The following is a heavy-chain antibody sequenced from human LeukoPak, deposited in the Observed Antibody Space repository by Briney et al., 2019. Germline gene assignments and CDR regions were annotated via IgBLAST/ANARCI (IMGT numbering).Heavy chain of an antibody. D-gene: IGHD2-2*01. CDR3: AKEGDDVVVPTSMADF. CDR1: GFTFDNYA. V-gene: IGHV3-23*01. Sequence: GGPLRLSCAASGFTFDNYAMSWVRQAPGTGLEWASAINEDGHRTYYAGSATGRFTISRDNSKSTLFLQMDSLRAEDTAVYYCAKEGDDVVVPTSMADFWGQGALVTVSS. CDR2: INEDGHRT. J-gene: IGHJ4*02.